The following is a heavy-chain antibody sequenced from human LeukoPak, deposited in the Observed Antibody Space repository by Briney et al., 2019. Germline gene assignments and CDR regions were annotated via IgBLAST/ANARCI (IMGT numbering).Heavy chain of an antibody. CDR2: IIPIFGTA. CDR1: GYTFTSYY. Sequence: SVTVSCKASGYTFTSYYMHWVRQAPGQGLEWMGGIIPIFGTANYAQKFQGRVTITADESTSTAYMELSSLRSEDTAVYYCARRREGDFWSWGQGTLVTVSS. D-gene: IGHD3-3*01. V-gene: IGHV1-69*13. CDR3: ARRREGDFWS. J-gene: IGHJ4*02.